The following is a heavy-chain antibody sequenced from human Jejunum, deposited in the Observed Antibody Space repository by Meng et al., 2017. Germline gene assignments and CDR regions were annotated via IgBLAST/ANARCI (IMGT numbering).Heavy chain of an antibody. J-gene: IGHJ1*01. D-gene: IGHD1-1*01. Sequence: EWKLVGAGGGLVPPGGSLILSCTASGFSITDHWMHWVRQGPGKGPVWVSRIDPHGSDPTHADSVKGRFTISRDNAKNTVYLQMNSLRAEDSAFYYCTNDRLKHWGQGVLVTVSS. CDR2: IDPHGSDP. V-gene: IGHV3-74*03. CDR3: TNDRLKH. CDR1: GFSITDHW.